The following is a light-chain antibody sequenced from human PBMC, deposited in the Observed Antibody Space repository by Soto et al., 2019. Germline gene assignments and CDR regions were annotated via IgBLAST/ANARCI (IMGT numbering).Light chain of an antibody. Sequence: ETVMTQSRATLSVSPGERATLFCRASQSVSSNLAWYQQKPGQAPRLLIYGASTRATGVPARFSGSGSGTEFTLTISSLQSEDFAVYYCQQYNNWPPYTFGQGTKLQIK. CDR1: QSVSSN. CDR2: GAS. CDR3: QQYNNWPPYT. J-gene: IGKJ2*01. V-gene: IGKV3-15*01.